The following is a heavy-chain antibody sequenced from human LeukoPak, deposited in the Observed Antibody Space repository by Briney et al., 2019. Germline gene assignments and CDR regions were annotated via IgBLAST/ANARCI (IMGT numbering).Heavy chain of an antibody. CDR3: ARRGDYVWGSYRYRYFDY. CDR1: GGSFSGYY. Sequence: KPSETLSLTCAVYGGSFSGYYWSWIRQPPGKGLEWIGEINHSGSTNYNPSLKSRVTISVDTSKNQFSLKLSSVTAADTAVHYCARRGDYVWGSYRYRYFDYWGQGTLVTVSS. D-gene: IGHD3-16*02. J-gene: IGHJ4*02. V-gene: IGHV4-34*01. CDR2: INHSGST.